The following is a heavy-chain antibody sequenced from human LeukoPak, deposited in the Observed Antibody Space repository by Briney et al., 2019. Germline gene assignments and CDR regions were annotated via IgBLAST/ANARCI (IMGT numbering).Heavy chain of an antibody. CDR2: INPNSGGT. V-gene: IGHV1-2*02. Sequence: ASVKVSCKASGYTFTGYYMHWVRQAPGQGLEWMGWINPNSGGTNYAQKFQGRVTMTRDTSISTAYMELSRLRSDDTAVYYCARAGIVLVPAANPAYYYYYMDVWGKGTTVSVSS. D-gene: IGHD2-2*01. CDR1: GYTFTGYY. CDR3: ARAGIVLVPAANPAYYYYYMDV. J-gene: IGHJ6*03.